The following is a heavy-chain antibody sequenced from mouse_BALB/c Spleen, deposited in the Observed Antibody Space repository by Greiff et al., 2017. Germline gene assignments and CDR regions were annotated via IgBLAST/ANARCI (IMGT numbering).Heavy chain of an antibody. CDR3: ATYTSGFDY. CDR2: ISTYYGDA. J-gene: IGHJ2*01. V-gene: IGHV1S137*01. Sequence: VKLQESGAELVRPGVSVKISCKGSGYTFTDYAMHWVKQSHAKSLEWIGVISTYYGDASYNQKFKGKATMTVDKSSSTAYMELARLTSEDSAIYYCATYTSGFDYWGQGTTLTVSS. D-gene: IGHD1-1*01. CDR1: GYTFTDYA.